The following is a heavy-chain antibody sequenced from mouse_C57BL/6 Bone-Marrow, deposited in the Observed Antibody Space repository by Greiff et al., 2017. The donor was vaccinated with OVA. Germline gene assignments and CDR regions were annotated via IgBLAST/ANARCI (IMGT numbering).Heavy chain of an antibody. V-gene: IGHV1-81*01. J-gene: IGHJ2*01. CDR1: GYTFTSYG. CDR3: ARSRGYGSSPYYFDY. D-gene: IGHD1-1*01. CDR2: IYPRSGNT. Sequence: VQLVESGAELARPGASVKLSCKASGYTFTSYGISWVKQRTGQGLEWIGEIYPRSGNTYYNEKFKGKATLTADKSSSTAYMELRSLTSEDSAVYFCARSRGYGSSPYYFDYWGQGTTLTVSS.